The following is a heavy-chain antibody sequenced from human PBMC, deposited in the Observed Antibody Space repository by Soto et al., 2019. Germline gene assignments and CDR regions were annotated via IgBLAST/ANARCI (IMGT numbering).Heavy chain of an antibody. J-gene: IGHJ2*01. CDR3: ARGGGTVTLCWSFDL. Sequence: QVQLVESGGGVVQPGRSLRLSCAASGFTFSSYAMHWVRQAPGKGLEWVAVISYDGSNKYYADSVKGRFTISRDNSKNTLYPPKNRLRAEDTAVDYCARGGGTVTLCWSFDLWGRGTLVTVSS. V-gene: IGHV3-30-3*01. CDR2: ISYDGSNK. D-gene: IGHD4-17*01. CDR1: GFTFSSYA.